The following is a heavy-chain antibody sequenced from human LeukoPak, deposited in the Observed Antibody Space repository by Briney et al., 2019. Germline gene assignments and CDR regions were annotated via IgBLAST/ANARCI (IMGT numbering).Heavy chain of an antibody. V-gene: IGHV3-49*04. CDR3: SRSGDSSGYYQYFDY. Sequence: GRSLRLSCTASGYTFGDYAMSWVRQAPGKGLEWVGLIRGKAYGGTTEYAASVKGRFTISRDDSISIAYLQMNSLKTEDTAVYYCSRSGDSSGYYQYFDYRGQGTLVTVSS. CDR1: GYTFGDYA. J-gene: IGHJ4*02. D-gene: IGHD3-22*01. CDR2: IRGKAYGGTT.